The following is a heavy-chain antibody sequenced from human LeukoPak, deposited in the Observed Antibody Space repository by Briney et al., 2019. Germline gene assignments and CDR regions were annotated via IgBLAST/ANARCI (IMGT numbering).Heavy chain of an antibody. CDR1: GGSISSGSYY. V-gene: IGHV4-61*02. Sequence: SQTLSLTCTVSGGSISSGSYYWSWIRQPAGKGLEWIERIYTSGSTNYNPSLKSRVTISVDTSKNQFSLKLSSVTAADTAVYYCAREPGYGDYPFDYWGQGTLVTVSS. CDR2: IYTSGST. J-gene: IGHJ4*02. CDR3: AREPGYGDYPFDY. D-gene: IGHD4-17*01.